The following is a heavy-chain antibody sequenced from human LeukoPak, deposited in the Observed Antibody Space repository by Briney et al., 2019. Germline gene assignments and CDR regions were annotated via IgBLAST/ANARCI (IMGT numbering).Heavy chain of an antibody. D-gene: IGHD6-13*01. CDR3: ARHGSDSSSWYNDAFDI. CDR1: GGSINTFNHY. J-gene: IGHJ3*02. V-gene: IGHV4-39*01. CDR2: IYYSGNT. Sequence: SETLSLTCTVSGGSINTFNHYWGWIRQPPGKGLEWIGSIYYSGNTYYDASLKSRVAMSVGTSKNQFSLKLSSVTAADTAVYYCARHGSDSSSWYNDAFDIWGQGTMVTVSS.